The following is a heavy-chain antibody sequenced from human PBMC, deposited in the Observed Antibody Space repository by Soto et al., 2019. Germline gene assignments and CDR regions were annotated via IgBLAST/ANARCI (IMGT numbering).Heavy chain of an antibody. CDR2: IGSSGGTI. D-gene: IGHD6-13*01. CDR3: ARVYIAAGGMDV. Sequence: EVQLVESGGGSVQPGGSLRLSCAASGFTFSSYEMNWVRQAPGKGLEWVSYIGSSGGTIYYADSVKGRFTISRDNAKNSLYLQMTSLRAEDTALYYGARVYIAAGGMDVWGQGTTVTVSS. J-gene: IGHJ6*02. V-gene: IGHV3-48*03. CDR1: GFTFSSYE.